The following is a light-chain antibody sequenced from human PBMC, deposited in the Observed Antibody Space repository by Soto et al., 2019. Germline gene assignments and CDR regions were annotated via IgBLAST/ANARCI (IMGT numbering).Light chain of an antibody. Sequence: DIQMSQSPSSLSASVGDKVTTTCRASERVAKWLAWYQQKPGKAPKLLIFDASTLESGVPSRFSGRGSETEFTLTISSLQPDDFATYYCQHYNSYSEAFGQGTKVDIK. CDR1: ERVAKW. CDR2: DAS. V-gene: IGKV1-5*01. CDR3: QHYNSYSEA. J-gene: IGKJ1*01.